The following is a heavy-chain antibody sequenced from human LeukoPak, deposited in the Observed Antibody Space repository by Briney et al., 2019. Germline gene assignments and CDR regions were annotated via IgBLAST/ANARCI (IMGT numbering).Heavy chain of an antibody. CDR2: IKQDGGEK. CDR1: GFTFSGYW. CDR3: ARDRGFGQADV. J-gene: IGHJ6*04. V-gene: IGHV3-7*01. D-gene: IGHD3-10*01. Sequence: GGSLRLSCAASGFTFSGYWMSWLRQAPGKGLEWVVNIKQDGGEKYYVDSVKGRFTISRDNAKNSLYLQMNSLRAEDTAVYYCARDRGFGQADVWGKGTTVTVSS.